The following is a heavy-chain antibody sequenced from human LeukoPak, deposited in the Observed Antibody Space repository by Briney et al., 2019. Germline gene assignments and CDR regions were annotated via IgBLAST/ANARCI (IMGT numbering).Heavy chain of an antibody. J-gene: IGHJ4*02. CDR1: GGTLSSYA. CDR2: IIPILGIA. Sequence: SVKVSCKASGGTLSSYAISWVRQAPGQGLEWMGRIIPILGIANYAQKFQGRVTITADKSTSTAYMELSSLRSEDTAVYYCARVEYSSSSGNVDYWGQGTLVTVSS. D-gene: IGHD6-6*01. CDR3: ARVEYSSSSGNVDY. V-gene: IGHV1-69*04.